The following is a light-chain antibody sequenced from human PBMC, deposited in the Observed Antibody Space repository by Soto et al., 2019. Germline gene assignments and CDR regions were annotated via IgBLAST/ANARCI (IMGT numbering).Light chain of an antibody. CDR3: SSWDDSLDGPV. J-gene: IGLJ2*01. CDR1: YSNIGSNF. V-gene: IGLV1-44*01. Sequence: QSALTQPPSASATPGQTVTISCSGRYSNIGSNFVSWYQRLPGTAPKLLIYSINQRPSGVPDRFSGSKSGTSASLTISGLQSEDEADYFCSSWDDSLDGPVFGGGTKVTLL. CDR2: SIN.